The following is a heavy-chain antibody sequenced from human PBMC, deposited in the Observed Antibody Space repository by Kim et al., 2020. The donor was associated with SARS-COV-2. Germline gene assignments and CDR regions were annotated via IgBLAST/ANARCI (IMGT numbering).Heavy chain of an antibody. CDR3: ARGSDERL. CDR1: RFTFSDYY. D-gene: IGHD3-3*01. Sequence: GGSLRLSCAASRFTFSDYYMSWIRQAQGKGLEWVSYISGSGSTTNYADSVKGRFTISRDNAKKSLYLQMNSLRAEDTAVYDCARGSDERLWGQGTTVSV. CDR2: ISGSGSTT. V-gene: IGHV3-11*01. J-gene: IGHJ6*01.